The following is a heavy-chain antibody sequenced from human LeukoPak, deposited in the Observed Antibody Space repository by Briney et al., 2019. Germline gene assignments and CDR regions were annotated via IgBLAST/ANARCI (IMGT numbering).Heavy chain of an antibody. D-gene: IGHD5-18*01. V-gene: IGHV4-39*01. CDR3: VAGTAMVMDWFDP. Sequence: SETLSLTCTVSGGSISSSSYYWGWIRQPPGKGLEWIGSIYYSGSTYYNPSLKSRVAISVDTSKNEFSLKLSSVTAADTAVYYCVAGTAMVMDWFDPWGQGTLVTVSS. CDR1: GGSISSSSYY. J-gene: IGHJ5*02. CDR2: IYYSGST.